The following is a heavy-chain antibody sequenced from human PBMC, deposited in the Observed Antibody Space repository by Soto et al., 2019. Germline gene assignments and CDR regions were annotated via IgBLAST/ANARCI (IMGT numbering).Heavy chain of an antibody. D-gene: IGHD3-3*01. CDR1: GGSISSYY. CDR2: IYYSGST. J-gene: IGHJ4*02. Sequence: LSLTFTVSGGSISSYYWSWIRQPPGKGLEWIGYIYYSGSTNYNPSLKSRVTISVDTSKNQFSLKLSSVTAADTAVYYCARHYDFWSGYYTLDYWGQGTLVTVSS. CDR3: ARHYDFWSGYYTLDY. V-gene: IGHV4-59*01.